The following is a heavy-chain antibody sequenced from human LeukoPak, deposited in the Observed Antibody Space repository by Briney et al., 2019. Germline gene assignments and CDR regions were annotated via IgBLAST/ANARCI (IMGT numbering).Heavy chain of an antibody. CDR3: ARGLRRGFDY. V-gene: IGHV3-53*01. Sequence: PGGSLRLSCAASGFTVSTTYMSWVRQAPGQGLEWGSVIYSGTTNYAGSVKGRFTISRDNSQNTLYLQMNSLRAEDTAVYYCARGLRRGFDYWGQGALVTVSS. J-gene: IGHJ4*02. D-gene: IGHD4-17*01. CDR1: GFTVSTTY. CDR2: IYSGTT.